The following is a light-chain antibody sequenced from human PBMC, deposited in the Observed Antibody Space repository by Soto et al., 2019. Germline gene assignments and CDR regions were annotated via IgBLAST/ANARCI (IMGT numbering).Light chain of an antibody. J-gene: IGKJ1*01. CDR1: QSVGRY. CDR3: QQRSSWPRT. Sequence: EIVLTQSPATLSLSPGEGATLSCRASQSVGRYLVWYQQKPGQAPRLLIYDASNRATGIPARFSGSGSGTDFTLTISSLELEDFALYYCQQRSSWPRTFGRGTKVEVK. CDR2: DAS. V-gene: IGKV3-11*01.